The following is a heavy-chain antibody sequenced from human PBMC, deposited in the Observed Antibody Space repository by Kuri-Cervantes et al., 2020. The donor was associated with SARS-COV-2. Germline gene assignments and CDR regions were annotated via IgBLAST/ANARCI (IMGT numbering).Heavy chain of an antibody. J-gene: IGHJ6*02. Sequence: GGSLRLSCAASGFTFSSYSMNWVRQAPGKGLEWVSSFSSGSTYIYYADSVKGRFTISRDNAKNSLYLQMNSLRAEDTAVYYCACHNDYEVVDVWGQGTTVTVSS. D-gene: IGHD4-17*01. CDR1: GFTFSSYS. CDR2: FSSGSTYI. V-gene: IGHV3-21*01. CDR3: ACHNDYEVVDV.